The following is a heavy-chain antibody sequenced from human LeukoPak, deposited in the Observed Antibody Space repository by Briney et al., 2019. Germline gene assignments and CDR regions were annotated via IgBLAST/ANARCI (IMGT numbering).Heavy chain of an antibody. CDR2: VHYTGST. V-gene: IGHV4-59*11. Sequence: SETLSLTCTVSGGSISSHFWSWIRQPPGKGLEWIAYVHYTGSTNYNPSLKSRVTISVDTSKNQFSLKLSSVTAADTAVYYCARGLRYFDWLLYESLNYYYYYMDVWGKGTTVTVSS. CDR3: ARGLRYFDWLLYESLNYYYYYMDV. J-gene: IGHJ6*03. CDR1: GGSISSHF. D-gene: IGHD3-9*01.